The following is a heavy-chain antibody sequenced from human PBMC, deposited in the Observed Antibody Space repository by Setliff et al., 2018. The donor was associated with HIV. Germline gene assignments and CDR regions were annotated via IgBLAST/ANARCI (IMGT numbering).Heavy chain of an antibody. CDR1: GYTFTGYY. CDR3: ARARSYCSSTSCFNDYYYYYMDV. Sequence: ASVKVSCKASGYTFTGYYMHWVRQAPGQGLEWMGRINPNSGGTNYAQKFQGRVTMTRDTSISTAYMELSRLRSDDTAVYYCARARSYCSSTSCFNDYYYYYMDVWGKGTTVTVSS. CDR2: INPNSGGT. D-gene: IGHD2-2*01. J-gene: IGHJ6*03. V-gene: IGHV1-2*06.